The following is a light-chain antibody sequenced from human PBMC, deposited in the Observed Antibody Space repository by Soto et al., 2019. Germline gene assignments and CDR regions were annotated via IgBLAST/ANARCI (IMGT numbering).Light chain of an antibody. CDR2: GAS. J-gene: IGKJ1*01. CDR1: QSVSSN. CDR3: HQYNNWPPWT. Sequence: EIVMTQSPATLSVSPGERATLSCRASQSVSSNLAWYQQKPGQAPRLLIYGASTRATGIPARFSGSRSGTEFTLTISSLQYEAFAVYYCHQYNNWPPWTFGQETKVEIK. V-gene: IGKV3-15*01.